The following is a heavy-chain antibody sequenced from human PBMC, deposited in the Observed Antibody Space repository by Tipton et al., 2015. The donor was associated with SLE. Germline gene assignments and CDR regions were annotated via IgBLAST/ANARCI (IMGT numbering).Heavy chain of an antibody. D-gene: IGHD3-3*01. CDR3: ARGSRAIFGVVIVHDAFDI. CDR1: GGSISSHY. CDR2: IYYSGST. Sequence: TLSLTCTVSGGSISSHYWSWIRQPPGKGLEWIGYIYYSGSTNYNPSLKSRVTISVGTSKNQFSLKLSSVTAADTAVYYCARGSRAIFGVVIVHDAFDIWGQGTMATVSS. J-gene: IGHJ3*02. V-gene: IGHV4-59*11.